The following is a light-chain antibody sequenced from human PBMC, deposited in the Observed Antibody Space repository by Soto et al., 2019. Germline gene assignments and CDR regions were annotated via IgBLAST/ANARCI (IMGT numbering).Light chain of an antibody. CDR2: GVS. J-gene: IGKJ1*01. V-gene: IGKV3-15*01. CDR1: QSVRSN. Sequence: EIVMTQSPATLSVSPGERATLSCRASQSVRSNLAWYQQKPGQAPRLLIYGVSTRATGIPARFSGSGSETEFNLTISSLQSEDFAVYYCQQYNNWPPWTFGQGTNVEVK. CDR3: QQYNNWPPWT.